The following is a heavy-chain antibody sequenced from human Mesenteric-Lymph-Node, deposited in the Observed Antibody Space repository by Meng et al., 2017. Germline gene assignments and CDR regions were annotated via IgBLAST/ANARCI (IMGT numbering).Heavy chain of an antibody. CDR3: TGNSHIYGFDY. V-gene: IGHV3-33*01. CDR1: GFTFRSYG. CDR2: IWSDGSNR. Sequence: QVQLVESGGGVVQPVRSLRLSCAASGFTFRSYGMHWVRQAPGKGLEWVAVIWSDGSNRYYADSVKDRFTISRDNSKSTLYLQMNSLRAEDTAVYYCTGNSHIYGFDYWGPGTLVTVSS. J-gene: IGHJ4*02. D-gene: IGHD5-18*01.